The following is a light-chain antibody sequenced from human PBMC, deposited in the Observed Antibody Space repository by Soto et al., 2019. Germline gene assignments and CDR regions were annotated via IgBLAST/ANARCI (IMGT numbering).Light chain of an antibody. J-gene: IGLJ3*02. V-gene: IGLV8-61*01. Sequence: QAVVIQEPSFSVSPGGTVTLTCGLSSGSVSTSYYPSWYQQTPGQAPRTLIYNTNTRSSGVPDRFSGSILGNKAALTVTGAQADDESDYYCVLYMGGGISVFGGGTKVTVL. CDR2: NTN. CDR1: SGSVSTSYY. CDR3: VLYMGGGISV.